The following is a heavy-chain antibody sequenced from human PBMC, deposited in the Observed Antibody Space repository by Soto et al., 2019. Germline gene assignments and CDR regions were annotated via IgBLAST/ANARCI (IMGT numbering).Heavy chain of an antibody. CDR1: GGSFSGYY. CDR2: INHSGNT. V-gene: IGHV4-34*01. J-gene: IGHJ4*02. CDR3: ARGPYDFWSGYPRKSFDY. D-gene: IGHD3-3*01. Sequence: SETLSLTCAVYGGSFSGYYWSWIRQPPGKGLEWIGEINHSGNTNYNPSLKSRVTISVDTSKNQFSLKLSSVTAADTAVYYCARGPYDFWSGYPRKSFDYWGQGTLVTVSS.